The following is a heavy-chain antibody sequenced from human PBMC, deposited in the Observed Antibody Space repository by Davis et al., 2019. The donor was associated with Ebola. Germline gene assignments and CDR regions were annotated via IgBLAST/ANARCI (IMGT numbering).Heavy chain of an antibody. V-gene: IGHV3-23*01. CDR3: AKDKNYDFWSGYPHDAFDI. CDR1: GFTFSSYA. CDR2: ISGGGST. J-gene: IGHJ3*02. Sequence: GESLKISCAASGFTFSSYAMSWVRQAPGKGLEWVSAISGGGSTYYADSVKGRFTISRDNSKNTLYLQMNSLRAEDTAIYYCAKDKNYDFWSGYPHDAFDIWGQGTMVTVSS. D-gene: IGHD3-3*01.